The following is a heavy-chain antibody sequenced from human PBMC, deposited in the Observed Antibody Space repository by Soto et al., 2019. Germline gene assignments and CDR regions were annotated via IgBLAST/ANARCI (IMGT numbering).Heavy chain of an antibody. CDR1: GFTFSNHA. CDR2: MSGNGIST. CDR3: ARDAIAMVRGTNNWFDP. V-gene: IGHV3-23*01. Sequence: EVQLLESGGGLVQPGGSLRLSCAVSGFTFSNHAMMWARDAPGKGLEWVSAMSGNGISTYYADSVRGRFTISRDNSKNTLYLQMNRLRADDTAVYYCARDAIAMVRGTNNWFDPWGQGTLVTVST. J-gene: IGHJ5*02. D-gene: IGHD3-10*01.